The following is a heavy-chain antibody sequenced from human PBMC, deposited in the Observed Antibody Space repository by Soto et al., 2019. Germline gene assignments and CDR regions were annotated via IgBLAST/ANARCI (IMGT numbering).Heavy chain of an antibody. D-gene: IGHD2-15*01. CDR1: GFFISSGNY. Sequence: SETLSLTCAVSGFFISSGNYWGWIRKPPGKGLEWIGSIFHGGNTYYNPSLKSRVTISVDMSKNQFSLKLNSVTAADTAVYYCARARWYDAFDVWGQGTEVTVS. J-gene: IGHJ3*01. CDR2: IFHGGNT. CDR3: ARARWYDAFDV. V-gene: IGHV4-38-2*01.